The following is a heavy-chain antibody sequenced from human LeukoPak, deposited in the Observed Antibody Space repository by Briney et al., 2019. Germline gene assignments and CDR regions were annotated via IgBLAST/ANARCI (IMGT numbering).Heavy chain of an antibody. CDR1: GFTFSNHW. Sequence: GGSLRLSCAAPGFTFSNHWMHWFRHAPGKGLVWVSRISPDGTSTTYADSVKGRFTISRDNAKNTLFLQMNSLRAEDTSVYYCTSVVVAATIDYWGQGSLVTVSS. CDR3: TSVVVAATIDY. V-gene: IGHV3-74*03. J-gene: IGHJ4*02. D-gene: IGHD1-26*01. CDR2: ISPDGTST.